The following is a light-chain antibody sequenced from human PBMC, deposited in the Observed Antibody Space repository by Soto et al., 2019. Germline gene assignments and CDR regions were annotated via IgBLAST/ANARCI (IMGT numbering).Light chain of an antibody. V-gene: IGKV3-15*01. CDR2: GAS. J-gene: IGKJ5*01. CDR1: QSVRRN. CDR3: QQYNDWPPAIT. Sequence: IVMTQSPATLSVSPGERATLSCGASQSVRRNLAWYQQRPGQAPRLLIYGASTRATGIPARFSGSGSGTEFTLTISSLQSEDFAVYYCQQYNDWPPAITFGQGTRLEIK.